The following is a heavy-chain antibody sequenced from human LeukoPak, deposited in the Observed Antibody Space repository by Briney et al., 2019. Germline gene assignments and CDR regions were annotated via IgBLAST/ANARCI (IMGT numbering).Heavy chain of an antibody. CDR3: ARDMAYEGGMDV. Sequence: AGGSLRLSCTASKFTFSNYGMQWVRQAPGKGLEWVAVVSSDGGTKYYADSVKGRFTISRDNSRNTMYLQMNSLRAEDTAVYYCARDMAYEGGMDVWGQGTTVTVSS. V-gene: IGHV3-30*03. CDR1: KFTFSNYG. J-gene: IGHJ6*02. CDR2: VSSDGGTK. D-gene: IGHD3-22*01.